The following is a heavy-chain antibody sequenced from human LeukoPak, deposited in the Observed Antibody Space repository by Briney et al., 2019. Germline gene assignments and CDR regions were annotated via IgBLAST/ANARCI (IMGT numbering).Heavy chain of an antibody. J-gene: IGHJ4*02. V-gene: IGHV4-59*01. CDR3: ARGGSYFDY. CDR1: GGSISSYY. D-gene: IGHD3-10*01. Sequence: PSVTLSLTCTVSGGSISSYYWSWIRQPPGKGLEWTGYIYYSGSTNYNPSLKSRVTISVDTSKNQFSLKLSSVTAADTAVYYCARGGSYFDYWGQGTLVTVSS. CDR2: IYYSGST.